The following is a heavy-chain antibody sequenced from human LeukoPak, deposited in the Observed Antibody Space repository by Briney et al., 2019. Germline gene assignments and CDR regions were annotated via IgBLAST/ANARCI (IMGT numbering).Heavy chain of an antibody. J-gene: IGHJ4*02. CDR3: AKDPRVRYYYDSSGSEAY. Sequence: PGGSLRLSCAASGFTFSSYAMSWVRQAPGKGLEWVSAISGSGGSTYYADSVKGRFTISRDNSKDTLYPQMNSLRAEDTAVYYCAKDPRVRYYYDSSGSEAYWGQGTLVTVSS. CDR2: ISGSGGST. D-gene: IGHD3-22*01. CDR1: GFTFSSYA. V-gene: IGHV3-23*01.